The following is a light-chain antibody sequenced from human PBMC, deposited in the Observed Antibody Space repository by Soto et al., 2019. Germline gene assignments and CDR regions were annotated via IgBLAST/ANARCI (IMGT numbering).Light chain of an antibody. CDR3: QQYNSYPWT. CDR2: DAS. CDR1: QGVSDW. V-gene: IGKV1-5*01. J-gene: IGKJ1*01. Sequence: DIQMTQSPSTLSASVVDRVTITCLASQGVSDWVAWYQQKPGKAPKLLIYDASSLESGVPSRFSGSGSGTEFTLTITSLQPDDFATYYCQQYNSYPWTFGQGTKVDIK.